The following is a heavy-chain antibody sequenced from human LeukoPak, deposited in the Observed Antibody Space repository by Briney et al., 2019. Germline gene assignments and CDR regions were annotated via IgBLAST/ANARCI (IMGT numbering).Heavy chain of an antibody. CDR3: ARGDDDSSGFYFDY. D-gene: IGHD3-22*01. CDR1: GGSISSYY. J-gene: IGHJ4*02. Sequence: SETLSLTCTVSGGSISSYYWSWIRQPPGKGLEWIGYIYYSGSTNYNPSLKSRVTISVDASKSQFSLKLSSVTAADTAVYYCARGDDDSSGFYFDYRGQGTLVTVSS. CDR2: IYYSGST. V-gene: IGHV4-59*01.